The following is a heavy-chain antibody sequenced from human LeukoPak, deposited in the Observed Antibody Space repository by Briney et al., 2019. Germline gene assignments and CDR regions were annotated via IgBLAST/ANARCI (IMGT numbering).Heavy chain of an antibody. D-gene: IGHD5-24*01. CDR2: IYYSGST. CDR1: GGSISSYY. V-gene: IGHV4-59*01. CDR3: ARVERWLQTYDAFDI. Sequence: SETLSLTCTVSGGSISSYYWSWIRQPPGKGLEWIGYIYYSGSTNYNPSLKSRVTISVDTSKNQFSLKLSSVTAADTAVYYCARVERWLQTYDAFDIWGQGTMVTVSS. J-gene: IGHJ3*02.